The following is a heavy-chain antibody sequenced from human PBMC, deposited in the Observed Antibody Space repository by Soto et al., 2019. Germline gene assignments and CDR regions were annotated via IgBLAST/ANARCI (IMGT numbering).Heavy chain of an antibody. V-gene: IGHV3-9*01. CDR1: GFTFDDYA. D-gene: IGHD3-9*01. Sequence: EVQLVESGGGLVQPGRSLRLSCAASGFTFDDYAMHWVRQAPGKGLEWVSGISWNSGSIGYADSVKGRFTISRDNAKNSLYLQMNSLRAEDTALYYCAKDRRWYILTYMDVWGKGTTVTVSS. J-gene: IGHJ6*03. CDR2: ISWNSGSI. CDR3: AKDRRWYILTYMDV.